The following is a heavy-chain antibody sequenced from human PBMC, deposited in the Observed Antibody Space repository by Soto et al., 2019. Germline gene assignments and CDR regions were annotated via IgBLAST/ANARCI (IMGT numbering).Heavy chain of an antibody. J-gene: IGHJ6*01. V-gene: IGHV4-30-2*05. Sequence: PXESLSGPGAVSGGSVSSVADSWSWLRQPPRRGMEWIGVLSHTRITYCNTSLKTRVTISVDISKTAFSLILSSVIAADTAVYSSARRRRSGGYCRIFDLWGQGTMVTASS. D-gene: IGHD2-21*02. CDR1: GGSVSSVADS. CDR3: ARRRRSGGYCRIFDL. CDR2: LSHTRIT.